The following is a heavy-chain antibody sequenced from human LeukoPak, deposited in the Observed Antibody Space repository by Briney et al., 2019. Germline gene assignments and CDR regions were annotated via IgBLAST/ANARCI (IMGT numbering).Heavy chain of an antibody. V-gene: IGHV1-69*05. D-gene: IGHD6-13*01. CDR1: GGTFSSYA. CDR3: ARGVAAAGNYYYYYMDV. J-gene: IGHJ6*03. CDR2: IIPIFGTA. Sequence: SVKVSRKASGGTFSSYAISWVRQAPGQGLEWMGGIIPIFGTANYAQKFQGRVTITTDESTSTAYMELSSLRSEDTAVYYCARGVAAAGNYYYYYMDVWGKGTTVTVSS.